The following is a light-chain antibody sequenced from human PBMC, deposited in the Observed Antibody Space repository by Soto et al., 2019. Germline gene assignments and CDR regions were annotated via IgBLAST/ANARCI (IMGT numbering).Light chain of an antibody. V-gene: IGLV2-23*03. J-gene: IGLJ1*01. CDR1: SSDIGSYKF. Sequence: QSVLTQPASVSEPPGQSITISCTGTSSDIGSYKFVSWYQHHPGKAPKLMIYEGSKRPSGVSDRFSGSKSGNTASLTISGLQADDEADYYCCSYAGSANVFGTGTKVTVL. CDR2: EGS. CDR3: CSYAGSANV.